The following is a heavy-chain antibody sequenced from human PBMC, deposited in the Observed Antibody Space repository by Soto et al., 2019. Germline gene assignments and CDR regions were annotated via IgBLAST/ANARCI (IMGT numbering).Heavy chain of an antibody. CDR1: GFTFSSYW. CDR3: ARLVSRGAFDI. J-gene: IGHJ3*02. CDR2: IKQDGSEK. Sequence: EVQLVGSGGGLVQPRGSLSISCAASGFTFSSYWMSWVRQAPGNGLEWVANIKQDGSEKYYVDSVKGRFTISRDNAKNSLYLQMNSLRAEDTAVYYCARLVSRGAFDIWGQGTMVTVSS. D-gene: IGHD2-21*01. V-gene: IGHV3-7*03.